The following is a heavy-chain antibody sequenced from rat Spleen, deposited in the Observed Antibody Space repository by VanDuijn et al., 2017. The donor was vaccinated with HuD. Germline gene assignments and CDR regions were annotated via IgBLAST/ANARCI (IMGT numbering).Heavy chain of an antibody. CDR1: VFSLNSYH. CDR2: MWTGEST. D-gene: IGHD4-3*01. Sequence: QVQLKESGPGLVQPSQTLSLTSTVSVFSLNSYHVSWVRQPPGKGLEWMGVMWTGESTAYNSLLKSRLSISRDISKSQVFLEMTSLQTEDTATYYCARDAGILRYWGQGVMVTVSS. V-gene: IGHV2-43*01. J-gene: IGHJ2*01. CDR3: ARDAGILRY.